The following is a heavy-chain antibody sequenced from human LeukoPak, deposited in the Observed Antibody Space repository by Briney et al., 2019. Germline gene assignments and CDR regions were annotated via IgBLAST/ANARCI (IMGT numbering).Heavy chain of an antibody. CDR2: INSDGSST. J-gene: IGHJ4*02. CDR1: GFTFSSYW. V-gene: IGHV3-74*01. CDR3: ARDQTAYYYDSSGYSD. D-gene: IGHD3-22*01. Sequence: GGSLRLSCAASGFTFSSYWMHWVRQAPGKGLVWVSRINSDGSSTSYADSVKGRFTISRDNAKNTLYLQMNSLRAEDTAVYYCARDQTAYYYDSSGYSDWGQGTLVTVSS.